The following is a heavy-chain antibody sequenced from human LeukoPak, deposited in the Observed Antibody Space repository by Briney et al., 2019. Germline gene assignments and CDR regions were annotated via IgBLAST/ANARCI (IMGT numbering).Heavy chain of an antibody. CDR2: IYYSGNT. D-gene: IGHD2-2*01. Sequence: PSETLSLTCTVSGGSISNYYWSWIRQPPGKGLEWIGYIYYSGNTNYNPSLKSRVTISVDTSKNQFSLKLNSVTAADTAVYYCARVRYCSTNRCYDWEFDNWGQGTLVTVSS. J-gene: IGHJ4*02. CDR1: GGSISNYY. V-gene: IGHV4-59*01. CDR3: ARVRYCSTNRCYDWEFDN.